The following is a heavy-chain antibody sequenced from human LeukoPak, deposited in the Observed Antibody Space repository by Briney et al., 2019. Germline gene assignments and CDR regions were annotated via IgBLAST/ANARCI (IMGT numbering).Heavy chain of an antibody. CDR2: IRYDGSNK. D-gene: IGHD6-19*01. J-gene: IGHJ4*02. CDR1: GFTFSSYG. V-gene: IGHV3-30*02. Sequence: PGGSLRLSCAASGFTFSSYGMHWVRQAPGKGLEWVAFIRYDGSNKYYADSVKGRFTISRDNAKNSLYLQMSSLRAEDTAVYYCATSSAWYSNNWGQGTLVTVSS. CDR3: ATSSAWYSNN.